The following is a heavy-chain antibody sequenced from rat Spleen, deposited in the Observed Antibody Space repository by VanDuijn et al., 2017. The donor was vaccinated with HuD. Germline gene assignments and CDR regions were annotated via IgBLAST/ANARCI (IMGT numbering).Heavy chain of an antibody. CDR3: ATYSDYATSPFAY. V-gene: IGHV5-31*01. D-gene: IGHD1-6*01. Sequence: EVQLVESGGGLVQPGRSLKLSCVASGFTFNNYWMTWTRQAPGRGLEWIASIPNTGGSTYYPNSVKGRFTISIDDAKSTLYLQMNSLRPEDTATYYCATYSDYATSPFAYWGRGTLVTVSS. J-gene: IGHJ3*01. CDR1: GFTFNNYW. CDR2: IPNTGGST.